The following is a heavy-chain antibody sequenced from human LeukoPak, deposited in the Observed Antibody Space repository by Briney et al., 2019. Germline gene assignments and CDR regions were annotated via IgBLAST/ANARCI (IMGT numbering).Heavy chain of an antibody. Sequence: SQTLSLTCTVSGASISSGGYYWTWIRQPPGKGLEWIGYSGSTYHNPSLKSRVTISVDRSKNEFSLKLSSVTAADTAVYYCARLGSWFDPWGQGTLVSVSS. V-gene: IGHV4-30-2*01. CDR1: GASISSGGYY. CDR2: SGST. CDR3: ARLGSWFDP. J-gene: IGHJ5*02.